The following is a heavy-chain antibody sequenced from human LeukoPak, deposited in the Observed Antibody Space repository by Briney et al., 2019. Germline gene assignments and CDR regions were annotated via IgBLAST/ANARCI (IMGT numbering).Heavy chain of an antibody. D-gene: IGHD5-24*01. CDR2: ISGSGGST. CDR3: ASSPEMGY. CDR1: GFTFSSYA. Sequence: GESLKISCAASGFTFSSYAMSWVRQAPGKGLEWVSAISGSGGSTYYADSVKGRFTISRDNSKNTLYLQMSSLRAEDTAVYYCASSPEMGYWGQGTLVTVSS. V-gene: IGHV3-23*01. J-gene: IGHJ4*02.